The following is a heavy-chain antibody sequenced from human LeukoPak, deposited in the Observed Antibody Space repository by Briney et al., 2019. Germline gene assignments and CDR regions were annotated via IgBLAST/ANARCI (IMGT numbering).Heavy chain of an antibody. CDR1: GGSISSGDYY. CDR2: IYYSGST. CDR3: AREDIVVVPAADAYYYYYYMDV. V-gene: IGHV4-30-4*08. D-gene: IGHD2-2*01. Sequence: SQTLSLTCTVSGGSISSGDYYWSWIRQPPGKGLEWIGYIYYSGSTYDNPSLKSRVTISVDTSKNQFSLKLSSVTAADTAVYYCAREDIVVVPAADAYYYYYYMDVWGKGTTVTVSS. J-gene: IGHJ6*03.